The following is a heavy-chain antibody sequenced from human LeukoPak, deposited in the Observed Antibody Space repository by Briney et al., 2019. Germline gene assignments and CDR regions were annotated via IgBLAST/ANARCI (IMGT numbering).Heavy chain of an antibody. CDR3: ARDQGGDGDYVFGY. D-gene: IGHD4-17*01. CDR1: GGTFSSYA. CDR2: IIPIFGTA. V-gene: IGHV1-69*06. J-gene: IGHJ4*02. Sequence: SVKVSCKASGGTFSSYAVSWVRQAPGQGLEWMGGIIPIFGTANYAQKFQGRVTITADKSTSTAYMELSSLRSEDTAVYYCARDQGGDGDYVFGYRGQGTLVTVSS.